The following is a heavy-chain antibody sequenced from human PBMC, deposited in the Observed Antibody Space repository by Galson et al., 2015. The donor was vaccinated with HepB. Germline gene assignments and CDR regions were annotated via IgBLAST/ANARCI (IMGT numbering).Heavy chain of an antibody. J-gene: IGHJ4*02. V-gene: IGHV3-23*01. CDR1: GFTFSSYA. D-gene: IGHD3-9*01. CDR2: ISGSGGST. CDR3: AKVVRYFDWLPHGNFDY. Sequence: SLRLSCAASGFTFSSYAMSWVRQAPGKGLEWVSAISGSGGSTYYADSVKGRFTISRDNSKNTLYLQMNSLRAEDTAVYYCAKVVRYFDWLPHGNFDYWGQGTLVTVSS.